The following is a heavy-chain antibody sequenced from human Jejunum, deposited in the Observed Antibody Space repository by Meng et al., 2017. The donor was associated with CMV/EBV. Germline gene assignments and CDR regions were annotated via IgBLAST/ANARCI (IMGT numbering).Heavy chain of an antibody. V-gene: IGHV3-66*01. D-gene: IGHD5-18*01. CDR1: GFTVSNSY. Sequence: EVQVVGTGGGLVQPGGSLRLSCAASGFTVSNSYMSWVRQAPGKGLEWVSVIYGGGSTYYADSVKGRFTISRDSSKNTLYLQMNSLRAEDTAVYYCAREGTTLVTYDYWGQGTLVTVSS. CDR2: IYGGGST. CDR3: AREGTTLVTYDY. J-gene: IGHJ4*02.